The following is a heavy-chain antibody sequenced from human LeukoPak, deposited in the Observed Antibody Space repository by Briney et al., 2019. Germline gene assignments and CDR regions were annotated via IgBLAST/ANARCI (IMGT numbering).Heavy chain of an antibody. V-gene: IGHV3-33*03. J-gene: IGHJ4*02. CDR1: GFAFSNYA. D-gene: IGHD5-12*01. Sequence: GRSLRLSCAASGFAFSNYAMYWVRQAPDKGLEWVAGIWYDGSKKYYVDSMKGRFTISRDNSRNTVYLQMDSLRAEDTAVYYCAKDRNRGYSYGFDYWGQGTLVTVSS. CDR3: AKDRNRGYSYGFDY. CDR2: IWYDGSKK.